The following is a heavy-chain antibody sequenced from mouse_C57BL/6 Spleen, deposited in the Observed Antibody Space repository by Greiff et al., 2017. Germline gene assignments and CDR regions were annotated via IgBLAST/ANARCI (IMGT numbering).Heavy chain of an antibody. J-gene: IGHJ3*01. D-gene: IGHD1-1*01. CDR2: IYPGDGDT. Sequence: QLQQSGAELVKPGASVKISCKASGYAFSSYWMNWVKQRPGKGLAWIGQIYPGDGDTNYNGKFKGTATLTADKSSSTAYMQLSSLTSDVSAVYFCARENYYGSSYWFAYWGQGTLVTVSA. CDR1: GYAFSSYW. CDR3: ARENYYGSSYWFAY. V-gene: IGHV1-80*01.